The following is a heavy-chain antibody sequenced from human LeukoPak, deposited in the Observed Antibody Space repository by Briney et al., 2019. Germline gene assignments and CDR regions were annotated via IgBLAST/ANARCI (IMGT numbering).Heavy chain of an antibody. D-gene: IGHD3-22*01. Sequence: ASVKVSCKASGYTFTSYGISWVRQAPGHGLEWMEWISAYNGNTNYAQKLQGRVTMTTDTSTSTAYMELRSLRSDDTAVYYCARVRYYYDSSGYYDAFDIWGQGTMVTVSS. V-gene: IGHV1-18*01. CDR3: ARVRYYYDSSGYYDAFDI. CDR1: GYTFTSYG. J-gene: IGHJ3*02. CDR2: ISAYNGNT.